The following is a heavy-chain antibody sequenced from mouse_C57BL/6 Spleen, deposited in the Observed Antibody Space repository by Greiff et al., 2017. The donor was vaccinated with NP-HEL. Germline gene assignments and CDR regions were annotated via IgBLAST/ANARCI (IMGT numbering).Heavy chain of an antibody. V-gene: IGHV5-17*01. CDR3: ARMGYDYDGAWFAY. CDR1: GFTFSDYG. J-gene: IGHJ3*01. D-gene: IGHD2-4*01. CDR2: ISSGSSTI. Sequence: EVQRVESGGGLVKPGGSLKLSCAASGFTFSDYGMHWVRQAPEKGLEWVAYISSGSSTIYYADTVKGRFTISRDNAKNTLFLQMTSLRSEDTAMYYCARMGYDYDGAWFAYWGQGTLVTVSA.